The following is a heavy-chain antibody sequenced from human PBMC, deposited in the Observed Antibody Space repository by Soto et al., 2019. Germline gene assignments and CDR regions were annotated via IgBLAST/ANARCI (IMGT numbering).Heavy chain of an antibody. V-gene: IGHV1-2*04. J-gene: IGHJ3*02. CDR3: ARAVPVGATRVEAFDI. CDR2: INPNSGGT. Sequence: GASVKVSCKASGYTFTGYYMHWVRQAPGQGLEWMGWINPNSGGTNYAQKFQGWVTMTRDTSISTAYMELSRLRSDDTAVYYCARAVPVGATRVEAFDIWGQGTMVTVSS. D-gene: IGHD1-26*01. CDR1: GYTFTGYY.